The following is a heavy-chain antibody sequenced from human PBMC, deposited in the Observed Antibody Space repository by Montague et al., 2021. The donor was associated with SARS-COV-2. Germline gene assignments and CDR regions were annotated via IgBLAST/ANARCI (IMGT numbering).Heavy chain of an antibody. CDR2: IDHRGNT. D-gene: IGHD2-15*01. J-gene: IGHJ4*02. V-gene: IGHV4-34*01. CDR1: RGSFHIFS. Sequence: SETLSLTCAVYRGSFHIFSWGWIRQSPEKGLEWIGEIDHRGNTTYNPSLKGRVTISVDTSKNQFSLNLTSVTAADTANNYCARGTRVVGITPGFRYWGQGTQVAVSS. CDR3: ARGTRVVGITPGFRY.